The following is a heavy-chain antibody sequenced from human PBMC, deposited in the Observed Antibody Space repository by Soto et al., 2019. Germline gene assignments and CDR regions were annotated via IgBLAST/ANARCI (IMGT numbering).Heavy chain of an antibody. CDR1: GYTFTSYY. D-gene: IGHD4-17*01. V-gene: IGHV1-46*01. J-gene: IGHJ6*02. CDR3: AREWGVTTNYYYYYGMDV. CDR2: INPSGGST. Sequence: QVQLVQSGAEVKKPGASVKVSCKASGYTFTSYYMHWVRQAPGQGLEWMGIINPSGGSTSYAQKFQGRVTMTRDTSTSTVYMELSSLRSEDTAVYYCAREWGVTTNYYYYYGMDVWGQGTTVTVSS.